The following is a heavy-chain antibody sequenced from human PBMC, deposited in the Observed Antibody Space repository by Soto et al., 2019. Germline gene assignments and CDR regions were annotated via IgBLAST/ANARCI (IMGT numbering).Heavy chain of an antibody. Sequence: KASETLSLTCTVSGGSISSGDYYWSWIRQPPGKGLEWIGYIYYSGSTYYNPSLKSRVTISVDTSKNQFSLKLSSVTAADTAVYYCARDPVITIFGVVPTSAYGMDVWGQGTTVTVSS. D-gene: IGHD3-3*01. J-gene: IGHJ6*02. CDR1: GGSISSGDYY. CDR3: ARDPVITIFGVVPTSAYGMDV. CDR2: IYYSGST. V-gene: IGHV4-30-4*01.